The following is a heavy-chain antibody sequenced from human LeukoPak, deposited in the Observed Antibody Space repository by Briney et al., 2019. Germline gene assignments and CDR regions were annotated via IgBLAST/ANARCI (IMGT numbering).Heavy chain of an antibody. V-gene: IGHV3-23*01. CDR2: ISGSGGST. D-gene: IGHD3-10*01. CDR1: GFTFSSYA. Sequence: GGSLRLSCAASGFTFSSYAMSWVRQAPGKGLEWVSAISGSGGSTYYADSVKGRFTISRDNSKNTLYLQMNSPRAEDTAVYYCARGVTMTTAQRRNYYYYGMDVWGQGTTVTVSS. CDR3: ARGVTMTTAQRRNYYYYGMDV. J-gene: IGHJ6*02.